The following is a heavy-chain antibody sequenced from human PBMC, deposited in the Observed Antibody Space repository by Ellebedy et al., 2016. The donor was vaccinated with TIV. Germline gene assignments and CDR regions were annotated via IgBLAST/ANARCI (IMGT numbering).Heavy chain of an antibody. J-gene: IGHJ4*02. Sequence: GGSLRLSCVASGFTFNTHPMHWVRQPPGQGLEWVAVISYDGKIEYYADSVKGRSTISRDDSKNTLYLQMNSLRADDTAVYYCARDSGYDPFYSPGGYWGQGTLVTVSS. V-gene: IGHV3-30*14. CDR1: GFTFNTHP. CDR3: ARDSGYDPFYSPGGY. CDR2: ISYDGKIE. D-gene: IGHD5-12*01.